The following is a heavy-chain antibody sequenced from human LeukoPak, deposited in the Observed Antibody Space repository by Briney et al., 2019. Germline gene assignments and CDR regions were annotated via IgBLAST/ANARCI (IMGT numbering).Heavy chain of an antibody. Sequence: ASVQVSCKASGYTFSWYYMHWVRPAPGQGLAWVGWINPNSGGTKYAQIFQGRVTMTRDTTTSTAYMELSSIRSDDTGVYYCARVAYLVGASHFEYWGQGTLVTVSS. CDR1: GYTFSWYY. CDR3: ARVAYLVGASHFEY. D-gene: IGHD1-26*01. V-gene: IGHV1-2*02. J-gene: IGHJ4*02. CDR2: INPNSGGT.